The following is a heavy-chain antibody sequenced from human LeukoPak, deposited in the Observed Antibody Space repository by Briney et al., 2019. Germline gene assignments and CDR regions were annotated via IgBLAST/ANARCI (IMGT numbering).Heavy chain of an antibody. CDR1: GFTFSSYA. J-gene: IGHJ4*02. CDR3: ARDADDIVVVPAARPSSLLY. V-gene: IGHV3-30*04. CDR2: ISYDGSNK. D-gene: IGHD2-2*01. Sequence: GGSLRLFCAASGFTFSSYAMHWVRQAPGKGLEWVAVISYDGSNKYYADSVKGRFTISRDNSKNTLYLQMNSLRAEDTAVYYCARDADDIVVVPAARPSSLLYWGQGTLVTVSS.